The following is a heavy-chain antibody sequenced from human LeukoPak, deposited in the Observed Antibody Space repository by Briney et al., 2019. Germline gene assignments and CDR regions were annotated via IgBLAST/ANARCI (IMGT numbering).Heavy chain of an antibody. J-gene: IGHJ4*02. CDR3: ARGGDGGNSLHY. Sequence: TGGSLRLSCAGSGFTFSMYWMYWVRQGAEKGLECVSRIYIDGTSTSYADSVRGRFTISRDNAKNTLYLQMNSLRAEDTAVYYCARGGDGGNSLHYWGQGALITVSS. CDR1: GFTFSMYW. V-gene: IGHV3-74*01. D-gene: IGHD4-23*01. CDR2: IYIDGTST.